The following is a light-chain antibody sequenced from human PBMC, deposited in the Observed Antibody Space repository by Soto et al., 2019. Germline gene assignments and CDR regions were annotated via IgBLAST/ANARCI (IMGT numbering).Light chain of an antibody. CDR1: SSNIGAGYD. J-gene: IGLJ2*01. CDR3: QSYDSSLSSVV. CDR2: GNS. Sequence: QSVLTQPPSVSGAPGQRVTISCTGSSSNIGAGYDVHWYQQLPGTAPKFLIYGNSNRPSGVPDRFSGSKSGTSASLAITGLQAEDEADYYCQSYDSSLSSVVFGGGTQLTVL. V-gene: IGLV1-40*01.